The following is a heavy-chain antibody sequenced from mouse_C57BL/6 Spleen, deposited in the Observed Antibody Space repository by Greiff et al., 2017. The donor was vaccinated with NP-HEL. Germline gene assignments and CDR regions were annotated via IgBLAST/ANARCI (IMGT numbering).Heavy chain of an antibody. D-gene: IGHD2-1*01. CDR3: TTFGNYLAWFAY. CDR2: IDPEDGDT. J-gene: IGHJ3*01. CDR1: GFNIKDYY. Sequence: VHVKQSGAELVRPGASVKLSCTASGFNIKDYYMHWVKQRPEQGLEWIGRIDPEDGDTEYAPKFQGKATMTADTSSNTAYLQLSSLTSEDTAVYYCTTFGNYLAWFAYWGQGTLVTVSA. V-gene: IGHV14-1*01.